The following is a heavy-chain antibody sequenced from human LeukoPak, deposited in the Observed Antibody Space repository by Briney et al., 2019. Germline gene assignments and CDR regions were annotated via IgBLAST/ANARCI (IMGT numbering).Heavy chain of an antibody. V-gene: IGHV3-30*04. D-gene: IGHD3-16*01. CDR2: ISYDGSNK. Sequence: PGGSLRLSCAASGFTFSSYAMHWVRQAPGKGLEWVAVISYDGSNKYYADSVKGRFTISRDNSKNTVSLQMNSLRGEGTAVYYCAKDDAWGRYKDWGQGTLVTVSS. J-gene: IGHJ1*01. CDR1: GFTFSSYA. CDR3: AKDDAWGRYKD.